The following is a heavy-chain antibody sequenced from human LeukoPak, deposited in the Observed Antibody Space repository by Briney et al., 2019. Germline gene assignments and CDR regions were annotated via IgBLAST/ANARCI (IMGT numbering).Heavy chain of an antibody. CDR3: ARDCSGRNWARDFDY. D-gene: IGHD2-15*01. CDR1: GFTFSDYS. Sequence: GGSLRLSCAGSGFTFSDYSLIRVRQAPGEGLEWVSYINSNSRTIYYADSVKGRFTMSRDNDKNLMYLQMNSLKAEDTAVYYCARDCSGRNWARDFDYWGQGTLVTVSS. V-gene: IGHV3-48*01. CDR2: INSNSRTI. J-gene: IGHJ4*02.